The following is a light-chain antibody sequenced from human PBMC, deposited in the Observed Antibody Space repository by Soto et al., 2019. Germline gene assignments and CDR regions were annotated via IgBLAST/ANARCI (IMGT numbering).Light chain of an antibody. Sequence: EIVLTQSPGTLSLSPGERGTLSCRASQNLGTLYLAWFQQKSGQAPRLLIYSASRRATGIQDRFTGSGSGTDFTLTIRRLEPEDFAVYYCKQYSSSPLTFGGGTKVDI. V-gene: IGKV3-20*01. CDR3: KQYSSSPLT. CDR1: QNLGTLY. CDR2: SAS. J-gene: IGKJ4*01.